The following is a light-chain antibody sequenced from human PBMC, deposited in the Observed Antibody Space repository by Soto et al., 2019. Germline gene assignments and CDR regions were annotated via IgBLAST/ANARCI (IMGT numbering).Light chain of an antibody. Sequence: ESVLTKSPGTLSLSPGARATLSCRASQSVSSSYLAWYQQKPGQAHRLLIYGEYSRATGIQDRFSGSGSGTDFTLTIRRLEPEDFAVDYCKQYGSSPWTFGQGTKV. CDR2: GEY. CDR3: KQYGSSPWT. V-gene: IGKV3-20*01. CDR1: QSVSSSY. J-gene: IGKJ1*01.